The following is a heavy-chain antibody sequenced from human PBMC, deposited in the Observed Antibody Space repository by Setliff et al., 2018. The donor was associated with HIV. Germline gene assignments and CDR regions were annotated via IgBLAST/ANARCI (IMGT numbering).Heavy chain of an antibody. CDR1: GFTFTAHA. J-gene: IGHJ3*02. CDR3: AKVFAFGVDGFDI. D-gene: IGHD3-10*01. V-gene: IGHV3-23*01. Sequence: GGSLRLSCAASGFTFTAHAMGWVRQGPGKGLEWVSTIGAAGYATHYAESVKGRFTISKDNSQNALYLQMNSLTDEDTAVYYCAKVFAFGVDGFDIWGQGTMVTVSS. CDR2: IGAAGYAT.